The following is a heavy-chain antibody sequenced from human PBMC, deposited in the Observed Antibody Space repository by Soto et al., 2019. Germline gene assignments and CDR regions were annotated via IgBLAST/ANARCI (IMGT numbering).Heavy chain of an antibody. CDR1: GFTFSSYG. D-gene: IGHD2-15*01. Sequence: GGSLRLSCAASGFTFSSYGMHWVRQAPGKGLGWVAVISYDGSNKYYADSVKGRFTISRDNSKNTLYLQMNSLRAEDTAVYYCAKARYCSGGSCYYFDYWGQGTLVTVSS. CDR2: ISYDGSNK. V-gene: IGHV3-30*18. J-gene: IGHJ4*02. CDR3: AKARYCSGGSCYYFDY.